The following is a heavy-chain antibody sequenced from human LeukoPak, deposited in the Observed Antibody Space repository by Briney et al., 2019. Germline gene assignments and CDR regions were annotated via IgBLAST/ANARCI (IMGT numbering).Heavy chain of an antibody. J-gene: IGHJ4*02. CDR1: GGSISSYY. CDR2: IYHSGTT. D-gene: IGHD1-26*01. Sequence: SETLSLTCTVSGGSISSYYWSWIRQPPGKRLEWIGYIYHSGTTNYNPSLKSRVTISVDTSKSQFSLKLSSVTAADTAIYYCARNIVGPRQVDYWGQGTLVTVSS. CDR3: ARNIVGPRQVDY. V-gene: IGHV4-59*01.